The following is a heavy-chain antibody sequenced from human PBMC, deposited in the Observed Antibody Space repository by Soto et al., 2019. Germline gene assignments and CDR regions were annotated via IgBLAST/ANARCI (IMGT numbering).Heavy chain of an antibody. J-gene: IGHJ4*02. CDR3: ARVYDSSVNFDY. V-gene: IGHV4-61*01. D-gene: IGHD3-22*01. CDR2: IYYSGST. Sequence: QVQLQESGPGLVKPSETLSLTCTVSGGSVSSGSYYWSWIRQPPGKGLEWIGYIYYSGSTNYNPSLKRRVTISVDTSKNQFSLKLSSVTAADTAVYYCARVYDSSVNFDYWGQGTLVTVSS. CDR1: GGSVSSGSYY.